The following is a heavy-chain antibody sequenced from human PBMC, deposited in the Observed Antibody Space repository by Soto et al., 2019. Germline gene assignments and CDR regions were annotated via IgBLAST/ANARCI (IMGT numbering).Heavy chain of an antibody. CDR1: GLTFRNYW. J-gene: IGHJ1*01. CDR2: INEDGGAK. CDR3: AGGPC. V-gene: IGHV3-7*01. Sequence: EVQLVESGGGLVQPGESLRLSCAASGLTFRNYWLSWVRQAPGQGLEWVASINEDGGAKYLLHSVKGRFIISRDNAGSTRSLQMNSLRAVDTGVYYCAGGPCWGQGTLVTVSS.